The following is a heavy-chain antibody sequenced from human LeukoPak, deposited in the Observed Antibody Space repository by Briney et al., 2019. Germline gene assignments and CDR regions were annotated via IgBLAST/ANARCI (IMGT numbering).Heavy chain of an antibody. J-gene: IGHJ4*02. Sequence: SETLSLTCTVSSGSISSGGYYWSWIRQPPGKGLEWIGYIYYSGSTNYNPSLKSRVTISVDTSKNQFSLKLSSVTAADTAVYYCARGSIGTTSSDYWGQGTLVTVSS. V-gene: IGHV4-61*08. CDR1: SGSISSGGYY. CDR3: ARGSIGTTSSDY. D-gene: IGHD1-1*01. CDR2: IYYSGST.